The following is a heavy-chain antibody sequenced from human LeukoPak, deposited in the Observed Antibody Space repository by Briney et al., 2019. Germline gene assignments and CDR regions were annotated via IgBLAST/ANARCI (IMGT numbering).Heavy chain of an antibody. CDR1: GFTFSSYA. V-gene: IGHV3-23*01. CDR3: AKDQGY. CDR2: ISGSAGST. J-gene: IGHJ4*02. Sequence: GGSLTLFRAASGFTFSSYAMSWVRHPPGKGLEGVSAISGSAGSTYYADSVKGRFTISRDNSKNTLYLQMSSLRAEDTAVYYCAKDQGYWGQGALVTVSS.